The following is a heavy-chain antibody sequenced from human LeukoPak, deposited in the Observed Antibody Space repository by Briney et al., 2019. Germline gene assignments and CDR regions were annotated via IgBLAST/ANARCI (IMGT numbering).Heavy chain of an antibody. J-gene: IGHJ4*02. D-gene: IGHD3-3*01. CDR3: ATDRGWRTSGYYLYYFEY. V-gene: IGHV3-7*01. CDR1: XFXFTGYF. CDR2: IKHDGSEK. Sequence: XLRLXXXASXFXFTGYFXSWVRQAPGKGLEWVASIKHDGSEKYYVDSVRGRFTISRDNTKNLLYLQMSSLRAEDTAVYYCATDRGWRTSGYYLYYFEYWGQGTLVTFSS.